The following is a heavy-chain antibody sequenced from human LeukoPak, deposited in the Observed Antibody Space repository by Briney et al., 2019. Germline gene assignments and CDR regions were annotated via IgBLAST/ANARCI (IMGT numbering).Heavy chain of an antibody. D-gene: IGHD7-27*01. CDR3: ARGTQPELGMHFDY. CDR2: IIPIFGTA. V-gene: IGHV1-69*05. J-gene: IGHJ4*02. CDR1: GGTFSSYA. Sequence: SVKVSCKASGGTFSSYAISWVRQAPGQGLEWMGGIIPIFGTANYAQKLQGRVTMTTDTSTSTAYMELRSLRSDDTAVYYCARGTQPELGMHFDYWGQGTLVTVSS.